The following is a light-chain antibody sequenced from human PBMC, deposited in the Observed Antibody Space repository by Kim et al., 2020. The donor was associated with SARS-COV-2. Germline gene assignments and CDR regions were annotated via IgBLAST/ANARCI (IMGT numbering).Light chain of an antibody. CDR1: QSINTW. V-gene: IGKV1-5*03. CDR3: LQYSSYSS. Sequence: DIQMTQSPSTLSASVGDRVTITCRASQSINTWLAWYQQKPGKAPKLLIYKASTLQNDVPSRFSGSGSGTEFTLTISNLQPDDFATYSCLQYSSYSSFGQGTRLEI. J-gene: IGKJ2*01. CDR2: KAS.